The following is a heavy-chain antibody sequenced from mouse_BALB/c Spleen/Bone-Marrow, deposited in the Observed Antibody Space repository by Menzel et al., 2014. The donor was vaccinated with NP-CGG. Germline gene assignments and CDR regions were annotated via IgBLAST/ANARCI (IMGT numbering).Heavy chain of an antibody. V-gene: IGHV1-69*01. CDR3: ARGGHGFSSDY. Sequence: QVQLQQSGAEFVMPGASVKMSCKAPGYTFTDKWMHWVKQRPGQGLEWIGAIDTSDSYINYNQKFKGKASLTVDASSSTAYMHLSSLTSDDSAVYYCARGGHGFSSDYWGQGTSVIVSS. CDR1: GYTFTDKW. CDR2: IDTSDSYI. J-gene: IGHJ4*01. D-gene: IGHD2-2*01.